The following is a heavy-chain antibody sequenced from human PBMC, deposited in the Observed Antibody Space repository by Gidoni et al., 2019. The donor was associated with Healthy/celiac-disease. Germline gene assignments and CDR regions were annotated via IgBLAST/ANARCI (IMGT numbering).Heavy chain of an antibody. CDR1: GGSFSGYY. CDR3: ARGPRRASGFGGVIVYYYYGMDV. Sequence: QVQLQQWGAGLLKPSETLSLTCAAYGGSFSGYYWSWIRQPPGKGLEWIGEINHSGSTNYNPSLKSRVTISVDTSKNQFSLKLSSVTAADTAVYYCARGPRRASGFGGVIVYYYYGMDVWGQGTTVTVSS. J-gene: IGHJ6*02. V-gene: IGHV4-34*01. D-gene: IGHD3-16*02. CDR2: INHSGST.